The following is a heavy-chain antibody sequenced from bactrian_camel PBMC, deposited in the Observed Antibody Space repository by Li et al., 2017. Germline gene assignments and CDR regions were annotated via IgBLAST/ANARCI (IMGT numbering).Heavy chain of an antibody. CDR3: VRRIEYGGTSWHAFGY. CDR2: INGNSRNT. D-gene: IGHD6*01. J-gene: IGHJ6*01. V-gene: IGHV3-2*01. CDR1: GFIFSSAF. Sequence: HVQLVESGGGLVQAGGSLRLSCATSGFIFSSAFMSWVRQAPGKGLEWVSSINGNSRNTHYADSVKGRFTISRDNAKNTMYLQMNSLKSEDTALYYCVRRIEYGGTSWHAFGYWGQGTQVTVS.